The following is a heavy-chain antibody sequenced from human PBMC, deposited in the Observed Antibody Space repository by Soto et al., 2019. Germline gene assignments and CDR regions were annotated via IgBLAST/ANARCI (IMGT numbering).Heavy chain of an antibody. J-gene: IGHJ5*02. D-gene: IGHD2-15*01. V-gene: IGHV5-51*01. Sequence: PGESLKISCKGSGYSFTSYWIGWVRQMPGKGLEWMGIIYPGDSDTRYSPSFQGQVTISADKSISTAYLQWSSLKASDTAMYYCAAARINKKVRSAYWFDPWGQGTLVTVSS. CDR1: GYSFTSYW. CDR2: IYPGDSDT. CDR3: AAARINKKVRSAYWFDP.